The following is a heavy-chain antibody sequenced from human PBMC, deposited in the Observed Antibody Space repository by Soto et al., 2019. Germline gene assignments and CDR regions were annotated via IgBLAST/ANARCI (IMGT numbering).Heavy chain of an antibody. Sequence: VQLLESGGGMVQPGGSLRLSCAASGFTFGRYSMTWVRQAPGKGLEWVSSLSGNGGSTYYADSVKGRFTISRDNSKDMLHLQMNGLRAEDTAVYFCAKDARILDYDFWSGANDAFDMWGQGTKVTVSS. D-gene: IGHD3-3*01. V-gene: IGHV3-23*01. J-gene: IGHJ3*02. CDR1: GFTFGRYS. CDR3: AKDARILDYDFWSGANDAFDM. CDR2: LSGNGGST.